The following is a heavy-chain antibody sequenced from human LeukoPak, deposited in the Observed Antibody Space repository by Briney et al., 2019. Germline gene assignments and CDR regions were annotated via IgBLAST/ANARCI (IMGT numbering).Heavy chain of an antibody. V-gene: IGHV3-7*01. CDR1: GFSFSNYW. J-gene: IGHJ6*03. D-gene: IGHD1-14*01. CDR2: IKQDGSEK. CDR3: AGADNVGYYYYMDV. Sequence: GGSLRLSCAGSGFSFSNYWMSWLRQAPGKGLEWVANIKQDGSEKYYVDSVKGRFTISRDNAKNSLYLQMNSLRAEDTAVYYCAGADNVGYYYYMDVWGKGTTVTISS.